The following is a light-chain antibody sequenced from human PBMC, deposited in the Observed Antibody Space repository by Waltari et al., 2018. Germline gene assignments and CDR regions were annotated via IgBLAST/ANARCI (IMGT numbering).Light chain of an antibody. CDR2: EVT. V-gene: IGLV2-23*02. CDR3: CSFASRIGV. Sequence: QSALTQPASVSGSPGQSITISCTGTSSDVGSYNFVSWYQQHPGKAPKLIISEVTKRPSGGSNLFSCSKSGNTASLTISGLQADDEADYYCCSFASRIGVFGGGTKVTVL. J-gene: IGLJ2*01. CDR1: SSDVGSYNF.